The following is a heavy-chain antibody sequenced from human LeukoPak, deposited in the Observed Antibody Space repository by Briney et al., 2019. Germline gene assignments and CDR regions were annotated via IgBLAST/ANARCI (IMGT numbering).Heavy chain of an antibody. Sequence: PGGSLRLSCAASGFTFSSYSMNWVRQAPGKGLEWVSSISSSSSYIYYADSVKGRFTISRDNAKNSLYLQMNSLRAEDTAVYYCARNMWQQPTVDYWGQGTLVTVSS. CDR1: GFTFSSYS. V-gene: IGHV3-21*01. CDR2: ISSSSSYI. CDR3: ARNMWQQPTVDY. J-gene: IGHJ4*02. D-gene: IGHD6-13*01.